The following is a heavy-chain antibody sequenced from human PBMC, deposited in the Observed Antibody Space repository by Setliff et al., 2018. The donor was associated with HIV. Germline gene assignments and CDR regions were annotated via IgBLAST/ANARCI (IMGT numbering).Heavy chain of an antibody. V-gene: IGHV1-2*02. CDR1: GYTFTGYY. Sequence: ASVKVSCKASGYTFTGYYIHWVRQAPGQGLEWMGWINPSSAGTKYAQKFQDRVTMIRDTSITTAYMALSRLTSDDTAVYFCARGINWFAPFDYWGQGTMVTVSS. D-gene: IGHD1-1*01. CDR3: ARGINWFAPFDY. J-gene: IGHJ4*01. CDR2: INPSSAGT.